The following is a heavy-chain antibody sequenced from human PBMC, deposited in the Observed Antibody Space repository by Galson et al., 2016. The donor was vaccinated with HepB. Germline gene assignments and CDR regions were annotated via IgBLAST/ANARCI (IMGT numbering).Heavy chain of an antibody. CDR1: GGSITSGHFY. J-gene: IGHJ3*01. CDR3: ARSGYKYGSDAFDL. CDR2: IYFSGST. D-gene: IGHD5-18*01. Sequence: TLSLTCTVSGGSITSGHFYWNWIRHHPGKGLEWIGHIYFSGSTHYNLSLKGRLTISLDMANNQFSLNLKSVTAADTAVYYCARSGYKYGSDAFDLWGQGTMVTVSS. V-gene: IGHV4-31*03.